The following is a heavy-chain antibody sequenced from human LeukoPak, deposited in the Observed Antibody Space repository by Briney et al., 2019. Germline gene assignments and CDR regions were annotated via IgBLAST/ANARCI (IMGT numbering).Heavy chain of an antibody. CDR1: GYTFTGYY. J-gene: IGHJ3*02. Sequence: ASVKVSCKASGYTFTGYYMHWVQQAPGKGLEWMGRVDPEDGETIYAEKFQGRVTITADTSTDTAYMELSSLRSEDTAVYYCATASYYGGFAFDIWGQGTMVTVSS. V-gene: IGHV1-69-2*01. CDR2: VDPEDGET. D-gene: IGHD4-23*01. CDR3: ATASYYGGFAFDI.